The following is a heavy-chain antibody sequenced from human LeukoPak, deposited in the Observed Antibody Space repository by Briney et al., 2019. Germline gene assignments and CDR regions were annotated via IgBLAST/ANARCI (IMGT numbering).Heavy chain of an antibody. CDR3: ASGSSLTYYYYGMDV. V-gene: IGHV3-33*08. D-gene: IGHD6-6*01. Sequence: GGSLRLSCAASGFTFSNNAMSWVRQAPGKGLEWVAVIWYDGSNKYYADSVKGRFTISRDNSKNTLYLQMNSLRAEDTAVYYCASGSSLTYYYYGMDVWGQGTTVTVSS. J-gene: IGHJ6*02. CDR2: IWYDGSNK. CDR1: GFTFSNNA.